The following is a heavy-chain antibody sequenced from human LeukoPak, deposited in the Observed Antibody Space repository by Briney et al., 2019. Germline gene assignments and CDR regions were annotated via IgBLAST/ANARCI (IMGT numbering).Heavy chain of an antibody. V-gene: IGHV4-59*08. Sequence: SETLSLTCTVSGGSISSYYWSWIRQPPGKGLEWIGYIYYSGSTNYNPSLKSRVTISVDTSKNQFSLRLNSVTAADTAVYYCARLPYYYDSSGWAFDIWGQGTMVTVSS. D-gene: IGHD3-22*01. CDR3: ARLPYYYDSSGWAFDI. CDR2: IYYSGST. J-gene: IGHJ3*02. CDR1: GGSISSYY.